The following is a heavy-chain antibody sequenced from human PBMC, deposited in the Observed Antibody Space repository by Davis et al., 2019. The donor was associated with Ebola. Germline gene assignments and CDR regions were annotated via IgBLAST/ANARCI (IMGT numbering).Heavy chain of an antibody. CDR3: GRSDQ. V-gene: IGHV3-11*04. CDR2: ISSGGDTI. J-gene: IGHJ4*02. D-gene: IGHD2-21*01. CDR1: GFIFSDYY. Sequence: GESLKISCAASGFIFSDYYMTWIRQAPGKGLQWVSFISSGGDTIFYADSVRGRFTTSRDNTKNSLFLQTTSLRAEDTAVYYCGRSDQWGQGTLVTVSS.